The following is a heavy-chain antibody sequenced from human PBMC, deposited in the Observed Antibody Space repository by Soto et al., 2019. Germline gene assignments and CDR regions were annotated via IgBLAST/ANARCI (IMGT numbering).Heavy chain of an antibody. CDR3: ASGYRGYDLRY. Sequence: TSETLSVTWTVSAGSISSYYWSWIRQLPGKGLEWIGYIYYSGSTNYNPSLKSRVTISVDTSKNQFSLKLSSVSAADTAVYYCASGYRGYDLRYWGRRSLVTGSA. J-gene: IGHJ4*02. D-gene: IGHD5-12*01. V-gene: IGHV4-59*08. CDR2: IYYSGST. CDR1: AGSISSYY.